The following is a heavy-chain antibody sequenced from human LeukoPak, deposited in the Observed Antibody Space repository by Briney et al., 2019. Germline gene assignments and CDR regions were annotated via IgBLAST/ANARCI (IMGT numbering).Heavy chain of an antibody. J-gene: IGHJ1*01. V-gene: IGHV3-74*01. D-gene: IGHD3-10*01. CDR2: INNEGTTI. CDR1: GLTFSNSW. Sequence: GGSLRLSCEASGLTFSNSWMHWVSQAPGKGLVSVSRINNEGTTISYADSVKGRFTISRDNAKNTLYLQMNSLRAEDTAVYYCARVSGLGMNEYYQHWGQGTLVTVAS. CDR3: ARVSGLGMNEYYQH.